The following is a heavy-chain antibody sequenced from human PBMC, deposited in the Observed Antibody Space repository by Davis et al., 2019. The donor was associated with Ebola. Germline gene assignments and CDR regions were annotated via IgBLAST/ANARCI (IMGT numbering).Heavy chain of an antibody. CDR2: VDHSGST. D-gene: IGHD6-6*01. Sequence: PSETLSLTCTVYGGSFSGYFWSWIRQPPGKSLEWIGEVDHSGSTNYNPSLQSRVTMSVDTSKNQFSLHLASVTAADTAVYYCATNSSSSPWFDPWGQGTLVAVSS. CDR1: GGSFSGYF. J-gene: IGHJ5*02. V-gene: IGHV4-34*10. CDR3: ATNSSSSPWFDP.